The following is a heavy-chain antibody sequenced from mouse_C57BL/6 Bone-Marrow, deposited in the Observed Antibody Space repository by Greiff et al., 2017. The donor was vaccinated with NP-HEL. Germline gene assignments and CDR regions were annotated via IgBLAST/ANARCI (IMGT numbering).Heavy chain of an antibody. J-gene: IGHJ2*01. V-gene: IGHV1-77*01. D-gene: IGHD6-1*01. CDR1: GYTFTDYY. CDR2: IGPGSGST. Sequence: QVQLKQSGAELVKPGASVKISCKASGYTFTDYYINWVKQRPGQGLEWIGKIGPGSGSTDYNEKFKGKATLTAGKSSSTAYMQLTSLTSQDSAVYLGGRQSRQRNYCDYGGKGTTLTVSS. CDR3: GRQSRQRNYCDY.